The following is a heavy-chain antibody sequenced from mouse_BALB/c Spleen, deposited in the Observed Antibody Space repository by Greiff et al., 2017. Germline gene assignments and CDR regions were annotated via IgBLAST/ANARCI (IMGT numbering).Heavy chain of an antibody. D-gene: IGHD3-2*01. J-gene: IGHJ4*01. CDR3: ARQTARAPYYAMDY. V-gene: IGHV1S126*01. Sequence: QVQLKESGPQLVRPGASVKISCKASGYSFTSYWMHWVKQRPGQGLEWIGMIDPSDSETRLNQKFKDKATLTVDKSSSTAYMQLSSPTSEDSAVYYCARQTARAPYYAMDYWGQGTSVTVSS. CDR2: IDPSDSET. CDR1: GYSFTSYW.